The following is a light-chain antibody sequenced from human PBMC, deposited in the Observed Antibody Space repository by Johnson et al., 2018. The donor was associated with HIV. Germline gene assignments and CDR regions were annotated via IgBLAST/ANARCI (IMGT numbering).Light chain of an antibody. J-gene: IGLJ1*01. CDR2: DNN. CDR3: GTWDSSLSAYV. V-gene: IGLV1-51*01. Sequence: QSVLTQPPSVSAAPGQKVTISCSGSSSNIGNNRVSWYQQLPGTAPKLLIYDNNKRPSEIPDRFSGSKSRTSATLGITGLQTEDEAEYYCGTWDSSLSAYVFGTGTKVTVL. CDR1: SSNIGNNR.